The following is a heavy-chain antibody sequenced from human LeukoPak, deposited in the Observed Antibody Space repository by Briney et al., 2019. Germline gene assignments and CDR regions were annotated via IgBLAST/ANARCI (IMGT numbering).Heavy chain of an antibody. D-gene: IGHD6-19*01. Sequence: PSETLSLTCTVSGGSISSYYWSWIRQHPGKGLEWIGYIYYSGSTYYNPSLKSRVTISVDTSKNQFSLKLSSVTAADTAVYYCARGGGWGGWDFDYWGQGTLVTVSS. CDR3: ARGGGWGGWDFDY. V-gene: IGHV4-59*06. CDR2: IYYSGST. J-gene: IGHJ4*02. CDR1: GGSISSYY.